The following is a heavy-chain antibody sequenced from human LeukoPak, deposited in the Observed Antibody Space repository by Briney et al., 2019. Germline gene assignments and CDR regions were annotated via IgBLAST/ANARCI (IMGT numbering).Heavy chain of an antibody. CDR1: GYTFTSYG. Sequence: ASVKVSCKASGYTFTSYGISWVRQAPGQGPEWMGWISAYNGNTNYAQMFQARVTMTTDTTTSTANMELCSLRSDDTAVYYCARKGCTGDCYRFDPWGQGTLVTVSS. V-gene: IGHV1-18*01. J-gene: IGHJ5*02. CDR2: ISAYNGNT. CDR3: ARKGCTGDCYRFDP. D-gene: IGHD2-21*02.